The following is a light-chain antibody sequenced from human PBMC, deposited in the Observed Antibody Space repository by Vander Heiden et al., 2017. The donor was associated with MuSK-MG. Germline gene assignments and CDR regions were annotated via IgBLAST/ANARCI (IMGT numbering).Light chain of an antibody. V-gene: IGKV1-33*01. J-gene: IGKJ3*01. Sequence: DIQMTQSPSSLSAFVGDRVTIICQASQDISNYLNWYQQKPGKAPKLLIYDASNLETGVPSRFSGSGSGTDFTFTISSLQPEDIATYYCQQYDNLPPGVTFGPGTKVDIK. CDR3: QQYDNLPPGVT. CDR2: DAS. CDR1: QDISNY.